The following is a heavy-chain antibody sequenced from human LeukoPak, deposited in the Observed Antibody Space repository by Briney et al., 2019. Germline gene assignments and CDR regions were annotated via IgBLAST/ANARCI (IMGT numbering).Heavy chain of an antibody. V-gene: IGHV3-53*01. CDR3: ARALVPGSYADY. Sequence: GGSLRLSCAASGFTVSSNYMSWVRQAPGKGLEWVSVIYSGGSTYYADYVKGRFIISRDSSKITLYLQMNSLRAEDTAVYYCARALVPGSYADYWGQGTLVTVSS. CDR1: GFTVSSNY. J-gene: IGHJ4*02. D-gene: IGHD3-16*01. CDR2: IYSGGST.